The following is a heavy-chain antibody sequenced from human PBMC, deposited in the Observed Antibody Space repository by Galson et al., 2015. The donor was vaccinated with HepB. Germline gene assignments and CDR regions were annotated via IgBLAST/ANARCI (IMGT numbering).Heavy chain of an antibody. CDR1: TFIFSTYS. D-gene: IGHD6-13*01. J-gene: IGHJ1*01. V-gene: IGHV3-48*04. CDR2: ISSSSSTI. Sequence: SLRLSCAASTFIFSTYSMNWVRQAPGKGLECVSYISSSSSTIYYADSVKGRFTISRDNAKNSLYLQMNSLRAEDTAVYYCAKDGLAAAGIGDFQHWGQGTLVTVSS. CDR3: AKDGLAAAGIGDFQH.